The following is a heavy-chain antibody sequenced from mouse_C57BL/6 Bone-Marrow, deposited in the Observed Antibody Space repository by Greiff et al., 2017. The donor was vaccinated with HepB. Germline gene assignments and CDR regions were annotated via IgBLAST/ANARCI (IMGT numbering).Heavy chain of an antibody. CDR3: ARDSNYYAMDY. CDR1: GYTFTSYW. V-gene: IGHV1-50*01. J-gene: IGHJ4*01. Sequence: VQLQQSGAELVKPGASVKLSCKASGYTFTSYWMQWVKQRPGQGLEWIGEIDPSDSYTNYNQKFKGKATLTVDTSSSTAYMQLSSLTSEDSAVYYCARDSNYYAMDYWGQGTSVTVSS. D-gene: IGHD2-5*01. CDR2: IDPSDSYT.